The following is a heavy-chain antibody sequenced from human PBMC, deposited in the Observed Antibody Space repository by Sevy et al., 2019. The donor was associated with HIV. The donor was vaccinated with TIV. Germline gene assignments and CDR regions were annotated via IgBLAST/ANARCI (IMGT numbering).Heavy chain of an antibody. CDR2: INPNSGGT. J-gene: IGHJ3*02. Sequence: ASVKVSCQASGYTFIGYYIHWVRQAPGQGLEWMGRINPNSGGTNYAQKFQGRVTMTRDTSISTAYMELSRLRSDDMAVYYCACYAIDVFYIWGQGTMVTVSS. D-gene: IGHD3-16*01. V-gene: IGHV1-2*06. CDR1: GYTFIGYY. CDR3: ACYAIDVFYI.